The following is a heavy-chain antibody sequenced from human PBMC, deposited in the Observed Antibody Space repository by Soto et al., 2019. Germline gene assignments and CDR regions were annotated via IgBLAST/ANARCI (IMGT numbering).Heavy chain of an antibody. Sequence: ASVKVSCKASGYTFTSYGISWVRQAPGQGLEWMGWISAYNGNTNYAQKLQGRVTMTTDTSTSTAYMELRSLGSDDTAVYYCARKVRGVTRAGYYFDYWGQGTLVTVSS. J-gene: IGHJ4*02. CDR3: ARKVRGVTRAGYYFDY. CDR2: ISAYNGNT. CDR1: GYTFTSYG. V-gene: IGHV1-18*01. D-gene: IGHD3-10*01.